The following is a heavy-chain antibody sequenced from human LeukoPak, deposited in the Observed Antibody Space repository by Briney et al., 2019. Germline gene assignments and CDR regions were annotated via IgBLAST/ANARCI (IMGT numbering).Heavy chain of an antibody. V-gene: IGHV3-30*03. Sequence: GRSLRLSYAASGFTFSSYVMQGVRQAPGRGLEWVAVISSDGSDKYYADSAKGRITISRDNSKTTLYLQMNSLTAEDTAVYYCATAPVGANDYWSEGTLVTVSS. CDR3: ATAPVGANDY. CDR1: GFTFSSYV. D-gene: IGHD1-26*01. CDR2: ISSDGSDK. J-gene: IGHJ4*02.